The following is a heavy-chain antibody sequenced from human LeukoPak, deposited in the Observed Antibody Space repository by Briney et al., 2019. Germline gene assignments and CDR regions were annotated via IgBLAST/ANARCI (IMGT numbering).Heavy chain of an antibody. Sequence: KSPETLSLTCTVSGGSISKQYWTWVRQSAGKGLEWIGRIYGDGTITYNPSLRSRVTMPLDPSKNHFSMRLTSVTAADTAMYYCTRDSGTTGEVKFEPWGEGALVTVSS. D-gene: IGHD3-10*01. CDR3: TRDSGTTGEVKFEP. J-gene: IGHJ5*02. CDR1: GGSISKQY. V-gene: IGHV4-4*07. CDR2: IYGDGTI.